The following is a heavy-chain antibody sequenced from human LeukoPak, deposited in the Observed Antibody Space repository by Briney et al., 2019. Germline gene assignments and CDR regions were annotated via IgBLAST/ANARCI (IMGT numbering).Heavy chain of an antibody. CDR1: GFTFSDYY. V-gene: IGHV3-11*01. J-gene: IGHJ5*02. CDR2: ISSSGSTI. CDR3: AKDHGGGYSYGYNWFDP. D-gene: IGHD5-18*01. Sequence: GGSLRLSCAASGFTFSDYYMSWIRQAPGKGLEWVSYISSSGSTIYYVDSVKGRFTISRDNAKNSLYLQMNSLRAEDTALYYCAKDHGGGYSYGYNWFDPWGQGTLVTVSS.